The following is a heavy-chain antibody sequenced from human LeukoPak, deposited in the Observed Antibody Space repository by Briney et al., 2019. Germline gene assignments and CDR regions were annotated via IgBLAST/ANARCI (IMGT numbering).Heavy chain of an antibody. D-gene: IGHD2-8*02. Sequence: SETLSLTCTVSGASFNSYYWSWLRQPPGKGLEWIAYIFYNGNTKYNPSLKSRVTISVDTSKTQFSLKVTSVTAADTAVYYCARAVAYGIDTGYFDYWGQGTLVTVSS. J-gene: IGHJ4*02. CDR3: ARAVAYGIDTGYFDY. CDR1: GASFNSYY. CDR2: IFYNGNT. V-gene: IGHV4-59*01.